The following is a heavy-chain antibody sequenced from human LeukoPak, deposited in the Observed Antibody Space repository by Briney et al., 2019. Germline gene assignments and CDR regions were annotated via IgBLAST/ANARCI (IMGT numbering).Heavy chain of an antibody. CDR1: GFTFSSYE. J-gene: IGHJ4*02. Sequence: GGSLRLSCAASGFTFSSYEMSWVRQAPGKGLEWVSYISSSGSTIYYADSVKGRFTISRDNAKNSLYLQMNSLRAEDTAVYYCARAAPRWTADYWGQGTLVTVSS. D-gene: IGHD3/OR15-3a*01. CDR3: ARAAPRWTADY. CDR2: ISSSGSTI. V-gene: IGHV3-48*03.